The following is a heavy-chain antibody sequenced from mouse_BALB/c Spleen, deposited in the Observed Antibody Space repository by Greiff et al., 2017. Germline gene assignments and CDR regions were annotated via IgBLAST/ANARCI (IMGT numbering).Heavy chain of an antibody. J-gene: IGHJ1*01. CDR1: GYTFTSYT. D-gene: IGHD3-1*01. V-gene: IGHV1-4*02. CDR3: ARGGYPSYWYLDV. Sequence: QVQLQQSAAELARPGASVKMSCKASGYTFTSYTMHWVKQRPGQGLEWIGYINPSSGDTEYTQKFKDKTTLTADKSSSTAYMQLSSLTSEDSAVYDCARGGYPSYWYLDVWGAGTTVTVSS. CDR2: INPSSGDT.